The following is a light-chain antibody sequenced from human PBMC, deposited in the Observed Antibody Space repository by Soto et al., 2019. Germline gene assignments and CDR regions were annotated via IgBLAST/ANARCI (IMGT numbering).Light chain of an antibody. CDR3: SSYTSDSSYV. J-gene: IGLJ1*01. V-gene: IGLV2-14*01. CDR2: AVS. Sequence: QSALTQPASVSGSAGQSITISCTGTSSDVGLYDYVSWYQQHPGKAPQLMIYAVSNRPSGVSNRFSASKSGNMASLFISGLQAEDEADYYCSSYTSDSSYVFGSGTKVTVL. CDR1: SSDVGLYDY.